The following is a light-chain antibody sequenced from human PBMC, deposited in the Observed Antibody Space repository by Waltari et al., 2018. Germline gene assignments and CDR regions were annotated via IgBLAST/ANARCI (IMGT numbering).Light chain of an antibody. CDR2: RNN. CDR3: AAWDASLSGYV. Sequence: QSVLTQPPSASGTPGQRVTISCSGRSSNIGSNSVYWYQQLPGTAPKLLIYRNNRRPSGVPDRFSGSKSGTSASLAISGLRSEDEADYYCAAWDASLSGYVFGTGTKVTVL. J-gene: IGLJ1*01. CDR1: SSNIGSNS. V-gene: IGLV1-47*01.